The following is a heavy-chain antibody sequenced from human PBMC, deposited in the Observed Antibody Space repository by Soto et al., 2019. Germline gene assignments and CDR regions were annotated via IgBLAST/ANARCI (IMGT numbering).Heavy chain of an antibody. CDR1: GFTFSNYW. V-gene: IGHV3-23*01. J-gene: IGHJ4*02. CDR3: AKDLEDVVVTAVPYYFDY. CDR2: ISGSGGST. Sequence: LRLSCAASGFTFSNYWMSWVRQAPGKGLEWVSAISGSGGSTYYADSVKGRFTISRDNSKNTLYLQMNSLRAEDTAVYYCAKDLEDVVVTAVPYYFDYWGQGTLVTVSS. D-gene: IGHD2-21*02.